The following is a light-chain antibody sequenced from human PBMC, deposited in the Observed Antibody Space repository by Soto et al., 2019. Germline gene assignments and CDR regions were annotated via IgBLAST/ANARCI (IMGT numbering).Light chain of an antibody. Sequence: DIQMTQSPSTLSASVVDRFTITCRASQSISSWLAWYQQKPGKAPNLLIYKASSLESGVPSRFSGSGSGTEFTLTISSLQPEDFASYFCQQSHSAPWTFGQGTKVDIK. CDR3: QQSHSAPWT. J-gene: IGKJ1*01. CDR2: KAS. CDR1: QSISSW. V-gene: IGKV1-5*03.